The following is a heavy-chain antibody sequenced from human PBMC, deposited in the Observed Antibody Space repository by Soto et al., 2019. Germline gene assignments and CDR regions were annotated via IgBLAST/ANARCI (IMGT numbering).Heavy chain of an antibody. D-gene: IGHD6-13*01. CDR3: ARDTGRASADL. Sequence: GGSLRLSCVGSGFTFSYYEMNWVRQAPGKGLERVAFISHTDRLTHYPDSVRGRFTISRDNAKNSLYLHMTSLRVEDTAVYYCARDTGRASADLWGQGTLVTVSS. V-gene: IGHV3-48*03. J-gene: IGHJ5*02. CDR2: ISHTDRLT. CDR1: GFTFSYYE.